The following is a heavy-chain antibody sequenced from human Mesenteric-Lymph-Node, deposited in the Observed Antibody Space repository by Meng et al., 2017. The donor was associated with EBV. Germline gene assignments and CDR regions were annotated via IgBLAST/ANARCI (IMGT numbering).Heavy chain of an antibody. V-gene: IGHV3-15*01. CDR2: IKSKTDGGTT. D-gene: IGHD3-10*01. CDR3: TTDRDVVSY. Sequence: EVQLVELGGGLVKPGGSLRLSCAASGFTFSIAWMSWVRQAPGKGLEWVGRIKSKTDGGTTFYAAPVKGRFTISRDDSKNMLYLQMNSLKVEDTAVYYWTTDRDVVSYWGQGTLVTVSS. CDR1: GFTFSIAW. J-gene: IGHJ4*02.